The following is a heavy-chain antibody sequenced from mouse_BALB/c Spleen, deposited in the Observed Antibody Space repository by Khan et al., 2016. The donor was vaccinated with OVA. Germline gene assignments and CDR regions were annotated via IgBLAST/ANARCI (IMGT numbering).Heavy chain of an antibody. Sequence: QIQLVQSGPELKKPGETVKISCKASGYTFTNNGMNWVKQNPGKGLKWMGWINTYTGEPTYVDDFKGRFAFSLETSATTAYLQINNLKNEDTATYVGARGGYAGTMDYWGQGTSVTVSS. CDR2: INTYTGEP. CDR1: GYTFTNNG. CDR3: ARGGYAGTMDY. V-gene: IGHV9-3-1*01. J-gene: IGHJ4*01. D-gene: IGHD2-14*01.